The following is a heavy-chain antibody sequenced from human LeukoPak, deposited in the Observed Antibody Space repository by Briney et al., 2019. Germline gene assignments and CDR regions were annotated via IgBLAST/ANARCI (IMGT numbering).Heavy chain of an antibody. CDR2: ISSSSSTI. V-gene: IGHV3-48*04. D-gene: IGHD2-2*01. CDR1: GFTFSSYS. J-gene: IGHJ3*01. Sequence: GGSLRLSCAASGFTFSSYSMNWVRQAPGKGLEWVSYISSSSSTIYYADSVMGRFTISRDNAKNSLYLQMNSLRAEDTAVYYCARGEDCLGYCSSTRYATLWGQGTMVTVSS. CDR3: ARGEDCLGYCSSTRYATL.